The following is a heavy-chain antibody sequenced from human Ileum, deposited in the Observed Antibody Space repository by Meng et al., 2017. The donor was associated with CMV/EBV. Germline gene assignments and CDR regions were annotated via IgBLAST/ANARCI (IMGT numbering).Heavy chain of an antibody. CDR1: GFSFSSSA. V-gene: IGHV3-23*01. CDR2: ISGSGGST. J-gene: IGHJ4*02. CDR3: ATGGVVITIFDN. Sequence: CAASGFSFSSSAMRWVRQAPGKGLEWVSTISGSGGSTYYADSVKGRFTISRDNSKNTLFLQTNSLRAEDTAVYYCATGGVVITIFDNWGQGTLVTVSS. D-gene: IGHD3-3*01.